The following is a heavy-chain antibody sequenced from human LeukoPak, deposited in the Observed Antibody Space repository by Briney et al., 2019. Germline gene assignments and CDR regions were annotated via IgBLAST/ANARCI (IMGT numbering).Heavy chain of an antibody. V-gene: IGHV3-20*04. CDR3: ARGATGTTFDY. CDR1: GFKFDDYG. D-gene: IGHD1-1*01. CDR2: INWNGGST. Sequence: GGSLRLSCAASGFKFDDYGMSWVRQAPGKGLEWVSGINWNGGSTGYADSVKGRFTISRDNAKSSLYLQMNSLRAEDTALYYCARGATGTTFDYWGQGTLVTASS. J-gene: IGHJ4*02.